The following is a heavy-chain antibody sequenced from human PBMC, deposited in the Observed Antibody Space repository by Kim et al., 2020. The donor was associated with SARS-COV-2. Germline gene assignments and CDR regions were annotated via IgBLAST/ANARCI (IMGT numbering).Heavy chain of an antibody. Sequence: SETLSLTCTVSGDSITSHYWSWIRQPAGKGLEWIGRIYNSGSTNYNPSLKSRVTMSVDTSKNQFSLKLTSVTAADTAVYYCARREAGANYFDSWGQGTLVTVFS. CDR2: IYNSGST. D-gene: IGHD2-2*01. CDR3: ARREAGANYFDS. J-gene: IGHJ4*02. CDR1: GDSITSHY. V-gene: IGHV4-4*07.